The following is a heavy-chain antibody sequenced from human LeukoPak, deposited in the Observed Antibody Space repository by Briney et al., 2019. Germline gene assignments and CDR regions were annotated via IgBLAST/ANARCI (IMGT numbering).Heavy chain of an antibody. Sequence: GGSLRLSCATSGFTFTSKDMNWVRQAPGKGLEWVSHISSSSSTIYYGDSVKGRFTISRDNAKNSLYLQMNSLRDEDTAVYYCARERDSSSWYAFDIWGQGTMVTVSS. CDR3: ARERDSSSWYAFDI. J-gene: IGHJ3*02. CDR2: ISSSSSTI. CDR1: GFTFTSKD. V-gene: IGHV3-48*02. D-gene: IGHD6-13*01.